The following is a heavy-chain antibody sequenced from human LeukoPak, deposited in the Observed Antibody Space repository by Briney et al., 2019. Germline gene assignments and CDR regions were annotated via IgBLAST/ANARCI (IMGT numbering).Heavy chain of an antibody. J-gene: IGHJ5*01. D-gene: IGHD3-10*01. Sequence: PGGSLTLSCAASGFTFSSYSMHWVRQAPGKGLEWVSGISWNSGSIGYADSVKGRFTISRDNAKNSLYLQMNSVRAEDTALYYCAKDKHSGSLYPDSWGQGTLVTVAS. CDR2: ISWNSGSI. CDR1: GFTFSSYS. CDR3: AKDKHSGSLYPDS. V-gene: IGHV3-9*01.